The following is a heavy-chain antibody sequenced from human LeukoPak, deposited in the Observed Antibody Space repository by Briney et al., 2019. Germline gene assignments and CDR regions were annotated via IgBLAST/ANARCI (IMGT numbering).Heavy chain of an antibody. CDR3: ARPSRSTGPAY. CDR1: GFIFSNYS. Sequence: GGSLRLPCAASGFIFSNYSMNWVRQAPGKGLEWVSWISSTSNTIYYADSAKGRFTISRDNAKNSLDLQMNSLRDEDTAVYYCARPSRSTGPAYWGQGTLVTVSS. V-gene: IGHV3-48*02. CDR2: ISSTSNTI. J-gene: IGHJ4*02. D-gene: IGHD2-2*01.